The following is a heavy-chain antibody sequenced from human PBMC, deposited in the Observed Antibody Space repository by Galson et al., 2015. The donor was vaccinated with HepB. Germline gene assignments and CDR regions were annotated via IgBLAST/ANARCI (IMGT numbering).Heavy chain of an antibody. V-gene: IGHV3-30*18. D-gene: IGHD1-26*01. Sequence: SLRLSCAASGFTFSSYGMHWVRQAPGKGLEWVAVISYDGSNKYYADSVKGRFTISRDNSKNTLYLQMNSLRAEDTAVYYCAKSGWELLLGPDYWGQGTLVTVSS. CDR3: AKSGWELLLGPDY. J-gene: IGHJ4*02. CDR2: ISYDGSNK. CDR1: GFTFSSYG.